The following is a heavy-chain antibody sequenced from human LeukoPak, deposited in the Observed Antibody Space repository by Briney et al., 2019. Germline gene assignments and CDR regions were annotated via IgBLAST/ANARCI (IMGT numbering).Heavy chain of an antibody. V-gene: IGHV3-23*01. CDR1: GFTFSSYA. J-gene: IGHJ4*02. Sequence: GGSLRLSCAASGFTFSSYAMSWVRQAPGKGLEWVSAISGSGGSTYYADSVKGRFTISRDNSKNTLYLQMNSLRAEDTAVYYCAKSDGGYYDSSGYYAPLGYWGQGTLVTVSS. CDR3: AKSDGGYYDSSGYYAPLGY. D-gene: IGHD3-22*01. CDR2: ISGSGGST.